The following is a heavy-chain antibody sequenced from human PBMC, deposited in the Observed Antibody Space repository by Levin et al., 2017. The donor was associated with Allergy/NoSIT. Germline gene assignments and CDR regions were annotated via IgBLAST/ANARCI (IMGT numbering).Heavy chain of an antibody. CDR3: ASPQYGNSVY. D-gene: IGHD4-23*01. Sequence: SFSASLFTFIYHYIYFFLHSPFNFLYLVFLTKNKGSIYTTEYASSVQGIFTISRDDSKNSVTLQMNSLKTEDTAVYYCASPQYGNSVYWGQGTLVTVSS. CDR2: TKNKGSIYTT. J-gene: IGHJ4*02. V-gene: IGHV3-72*01. CDR1: LFTFIYHY.